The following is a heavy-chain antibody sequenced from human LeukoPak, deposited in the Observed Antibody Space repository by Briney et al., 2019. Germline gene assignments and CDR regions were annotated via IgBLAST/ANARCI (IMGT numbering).Heavy chain of an antibody. CDR1: GFTFSSYG. D-gene: IGHD3-16*01. Sequence: GGSLRLSCAASGFTFSSYGMHWVRQAPGKGLEWVAVIWYDGSNKYYADSVKGRFTISRDNSKNTLYLQMNSLSAEDTAVYYCARGVGSSYVDWFDPWGQGTLGTVSS. V-gene: IGHV3-33*01. CDR2: IWYDGSNK. J-gene: IGHJ5*02. CDR3: ARGVGSSYVDWFDP.